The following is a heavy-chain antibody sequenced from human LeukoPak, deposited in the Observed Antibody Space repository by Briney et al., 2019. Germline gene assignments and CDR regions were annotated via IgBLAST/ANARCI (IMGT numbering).Heavy chain of an antibody. Sequence: SETLSLTCTVSGGSISSYYWSWLRQPPEKGLEWVGYFYYSGSTNNNSSLKSRVTISVDTSKNQYSLKLTSVTAADTAVYFCARDRNYYFDYWGQGTLVTVSS. CDR3: ARDRNYYFDY. CDR2: FYYSGST. CDR1: GGSISSYY. V-gene: IGHV4-59*01. J-gene: IGHJ4*02.